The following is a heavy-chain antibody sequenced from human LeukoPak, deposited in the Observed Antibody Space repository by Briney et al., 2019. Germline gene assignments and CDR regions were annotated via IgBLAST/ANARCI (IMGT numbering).Heavy chain of an antibody. CDR1: GGSFSGYY. D-gene: IGHD4-17*01. CDR2: INHSGST. CDR3: ARGSSDYGDYVDAFDI. V-gene: IGHV4-34*01. Sequence: SETLSLTCAVYGGSFSGYYWSWIRQPPGKGLEWIGEINHSGSTNYNPSLKGRVTISVDTSKNQFSLKLSSVIAADTAVYYCARGSSDYGDYVDAFDIWGQGTMVTVSS. J-gene: IGHJ3*02.